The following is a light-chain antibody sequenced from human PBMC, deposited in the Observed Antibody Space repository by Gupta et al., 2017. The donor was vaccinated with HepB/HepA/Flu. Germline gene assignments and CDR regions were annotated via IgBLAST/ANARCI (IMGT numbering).Light chain of an antibody. CDR3: QQSESTPYT. Sequence: DIRMTQSPSSLSASVGDRVTITCRASQNIRNYLNWYQQKPGKAPKLLIYAASSLQSGVPSRFSGSGSGTDFTLTISRLQPEDFATYYCQQSESTPYTFGQGTKMEIK. J-gene: IGKJ2*01. CDR2: AAS. V-gene: IGKV1-39*01. CDR1: QNIRNY.